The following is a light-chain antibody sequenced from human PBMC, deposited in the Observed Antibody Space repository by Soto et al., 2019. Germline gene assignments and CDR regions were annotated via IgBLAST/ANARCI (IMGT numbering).Light chain of an antibody. V-gene: IGLV4-69*01. CDR1: SGHSSYA. Sequence: QPVLTQSPSASASLGASVKLTCTLSSGHSSYAIAWPQQQPEKGTRYLMNLNSDGSHSKGDGIPDRFSGSSSGAERYLTISSLQSEAEAYYYCQTWGTGVVFGGGTKVTVL. J-gene: IGLJ2*01. CDR2: LNSDGSH. CDR3: QTWGTGVV.